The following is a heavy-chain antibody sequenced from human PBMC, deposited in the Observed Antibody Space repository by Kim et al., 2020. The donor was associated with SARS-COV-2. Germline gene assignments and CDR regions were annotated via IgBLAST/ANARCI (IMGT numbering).Heavy chain of an antibody. V-gene: IGHV5-51*01. CDR3: ARSLAVAGTDYYFDY. J-gene: IGHJ4*02. Sequence: GESLKISCKGSGYSFTSYWIGWVRQMPGKGLEWMGIIYPGDSDTRYSPSFQGQVTISADKSISTAYLQWSSLKASDTAMYYCARSLAVAGTDYYFDYWGQGTLVTVSS. D-gene: IGHD6-19*01. CDR2: IYPGDSDT. CDR1: GYSFTSYW.